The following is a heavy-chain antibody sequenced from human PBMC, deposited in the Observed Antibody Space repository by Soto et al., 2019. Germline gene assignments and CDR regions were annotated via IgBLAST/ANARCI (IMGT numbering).Heavy chain of an antibody. D-gene: IGHD3-10*01. Sequence: ASVKVSCKASGYTFTSYHLHWVRQAPGQGLEWMGMINPGGGSTSYAQKFQGRVTMTWDTSTSTVYMDVRSLRSEDMALYFCARVLPSTTIYGMDVWGQGTTVTVSS. CDR1: GYTFTSYH. V-gene: IGHV1-46*01. CDR3: ARVLPSTTIYGMDV. CDR2: INPGGGST. J-gene: IGHJ6*02.